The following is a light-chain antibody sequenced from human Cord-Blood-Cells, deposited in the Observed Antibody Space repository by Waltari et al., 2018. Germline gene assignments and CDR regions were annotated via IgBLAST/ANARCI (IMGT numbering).Light chain of an antibody. CDR3: QQYNSYPYS. V-gene: IGKV1-5*03. CDR1: QSISSW. J-gene: IGKJ2*03. CDR2: KAS. Sequence: IQMTQSLSTLSASVGDRVTITCRASQSISSWLAWYQQKPGKAPKLLIYKASSLESGVPSRFSGSGSGTEFTLTISSLQPDDFATYYCQQYNSYPYSFGQGTKLEIK.